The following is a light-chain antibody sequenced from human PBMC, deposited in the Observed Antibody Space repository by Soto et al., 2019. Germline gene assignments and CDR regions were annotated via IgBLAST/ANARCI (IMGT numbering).Light chain of an antibody. CDR1: QGIAPD. Sequence: DVQMTQSPSSLSAFVGDRVTITCRASQGIAPDLAWFQQKPGKVPKLLIYATSTLQSGVPSRFSGSGSGTYFTLTINSLQPEDVGTYYCQKYNSAPLTFGGGTKVEIK. J-gene: IGKJ4*01. CDR3: QKYNSAPLT. CDR2: ATS. V-gene: IGKV1-27*01.